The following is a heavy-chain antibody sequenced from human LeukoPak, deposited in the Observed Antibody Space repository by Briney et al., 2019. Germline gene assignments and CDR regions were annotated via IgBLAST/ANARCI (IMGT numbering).Heavy chain of an antibody. D-gene: IGHD5-18*01. CDR2: ISSSGSTI. V-gene: IGHV3-11*04. CDR3: ASGYSYGYGYFDY. Sequence: PGGSLRLSCAASGFTFSDYYMSWIRQAPGKGLEWVSYISSSGSTIYYADSVKGRFTNSRDNAKNSLYLQMNSLRAEDTAVYYCASGYSYGYGYFDYWGQGTLVTVSS. J-gene: IGHJ4*02. CDR1: GFTFSDYY.